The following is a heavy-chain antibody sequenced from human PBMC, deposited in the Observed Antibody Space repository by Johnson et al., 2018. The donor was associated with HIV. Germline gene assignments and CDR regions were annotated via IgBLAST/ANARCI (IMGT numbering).Heavy chain of an antibody. J-gene: IGHJ3*01. CDR1: GFTFSSYW. Sequence: EVQLVESGGGLVQPGESLRLSCAASGFTFSSYWMSWVRQAPGKGLEWVANIKQDESENYHVDSVKGRFTISRDNAKNSLYLQMNSLRAEDTAVYYCAKGDKMATITSRYDAFDLWGQGTMVIVSS. CDR2: IKQDESEN. V-gene: IGHV3-7*02. D-gene: IGHD5-24*01. CDR3: AKGDKMATITSRYDAFDL.